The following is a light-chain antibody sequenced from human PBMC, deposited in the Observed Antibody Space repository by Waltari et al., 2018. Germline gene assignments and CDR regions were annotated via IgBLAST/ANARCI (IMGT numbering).Light chain of an antibody. V-gene: IGKV1-39*01. CDR1: QSISSY. CDR2: GAS. Sequence: DIQMTPSPSSLSSSVGDRVNITCRASQSISSYFNLYQQKPGKAPNFLIYGASNLQSGVPSRFSGSGSGTDFTLTISSLQLEDFATYSCQQSHSIPWTFGQGTKVEI. CDR3: QQSHSIPWT. J-gene: IGKJ1*01.